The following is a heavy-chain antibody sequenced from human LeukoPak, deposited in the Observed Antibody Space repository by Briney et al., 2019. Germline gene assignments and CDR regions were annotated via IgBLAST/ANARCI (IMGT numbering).Heavy chain of an antibody. CDR3: ARVKADYYGSGSPPNHYFDY. CDR2: IYHSGST. CDR1: DGSISSSSYY. J-gene: IGHJ4*02. D-gene: IGHD3-10*01. Sequence: PSETLSLTCTVSDGSISSSSYYWGWIRQPPGKGLEWIGYIYHSGSTYYNPSLKSRVTISVDRSKNQFSLKLSSVTAADTAVYYCARVKADYYGSGSPPNHYFDYWGQGTLVTVSS. V-gene: IGHV4-39*07.